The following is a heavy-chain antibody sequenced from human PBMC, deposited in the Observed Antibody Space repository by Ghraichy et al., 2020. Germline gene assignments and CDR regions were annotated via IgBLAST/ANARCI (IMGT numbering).Heavy chain of an antibody. J-gene: IGHJ4*02. CDR2: TSHDGSDQ. D-gene: IGHD3-22*01. CDR3: AKVKHSYDSTGYHDY. CDR1: GFTFSSYG. V-gene: IGHV3-30*18. Sequence: SLRLSCAASGFTFSSYGMHWVRQAPGKGLEWVAVTSHDGSDQNYADSLKGRFTISRDNSKNTLFLQMNSLRPEDTAVYYCAKVKHSYDSTGYHDYWGQGALVTVSS.